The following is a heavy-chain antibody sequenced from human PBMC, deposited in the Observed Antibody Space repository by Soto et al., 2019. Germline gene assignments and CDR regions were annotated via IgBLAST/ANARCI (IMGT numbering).Heavy chain of an antibody. Sequence: LSLTCTVSGDSISSSAYYWAWIRQPPGKGLEWIGNLHYSGTTYYNPSLKSRVTLSVDTSKNHFSLRLTSVTAADTAVYYCGTRLRGLWFDPWGQGTLVTV. V-gene: IGHV4-39*02. CDR2: LHYSGTT. J-gene: IGHJ5*02. CDR3: GTRLRGLWFDP. CDR1: GDSISSSAYY. D-gene: IGHD3-16*01.